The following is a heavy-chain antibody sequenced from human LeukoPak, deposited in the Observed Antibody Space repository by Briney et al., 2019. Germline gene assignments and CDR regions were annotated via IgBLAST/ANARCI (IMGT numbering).Heavy chain of an antibody. J-gene: IGHJ4*02. Sequence: GGSLRLSCAASGFTFSNAWMSWVRQAPGKGLEWVGRIKSKTDGGTTDYAAPVKGRFTISRDDSKNTLYLQMNSLKTEDTAVYYCTTGPRYSGSYLPFDYWGQGTLVTVSS. CDR3: TTGPRYSGSYLPFDY. D-gene: IGHD1-26*01. CDR2: IKSKTDGGTT. CDR1: GFTFSNAW. V-gene: IGHV3-15*01.